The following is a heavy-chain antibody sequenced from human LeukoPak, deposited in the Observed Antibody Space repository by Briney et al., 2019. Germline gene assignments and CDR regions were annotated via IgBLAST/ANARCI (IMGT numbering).Heavy chain of an antibody. CDR3: AREGLGGTFDI. D-gene: IGHD3-16*01. Sequence: SGTLSLTCAVSGGSIRSNNWWSWVRQPPGKGLEWIADIYHSGSTNYSPSLKSRVTILVDTSKNHFSLKLSSVTAADTAIYYCAREGLGGTFDIWGQGTVVTVSS. CDR2: IYHSGST. V-gene: IGHV4-4*02. CDR1: GGSIRSNNW. J-gene: IGHJ3*02.